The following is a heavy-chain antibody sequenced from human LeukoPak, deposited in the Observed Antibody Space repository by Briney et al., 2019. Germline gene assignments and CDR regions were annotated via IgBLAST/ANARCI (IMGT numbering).Heavy chain of an antibody. V-gene: IGHV3-7*01. Sequence: PGGTLRLSCAASGFTSRSYWMNWVRQAPGKGLEWVANIKGDGGEKYADSVEGRFTISRDNAKKSVYLQMNSLRAEDTAVYYCVRDNRWASDYWGQGTLVTVSS. CDR1: GFTSRSYW. J-gene: IGHJ4*02. CDR3: VRDNRWASDY. D-gene: IGHD4-23*01. CDR2: IKGDGGEK.